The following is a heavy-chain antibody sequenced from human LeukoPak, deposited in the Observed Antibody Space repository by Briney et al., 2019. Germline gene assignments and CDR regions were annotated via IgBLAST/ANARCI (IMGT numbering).Heavy chain of an antibody. CDR2: IKQEGSEK. J-gene: IGHJ4*02. CDR1: GFTFSSYS. V-gene: IGHV3-7*01. Sequence: GGSLRLSCAASGFTFSSYSMSWVRQAPGKGLEWVANIKQEGSEKYYVDSVKGRFTISRDNAKNSLYLQMNSLRGEDTAVYYCARDNYYGSGSYPPLDYWGQGTLVTVSS. D-gene: IGHD3-10*01. CDR3: ARDNYYGSGSYPPLDY.